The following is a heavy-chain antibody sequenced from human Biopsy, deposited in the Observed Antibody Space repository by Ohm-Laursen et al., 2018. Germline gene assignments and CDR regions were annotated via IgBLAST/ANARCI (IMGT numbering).Heavy chain of an antibody. Sequence: SVKVSCKTSGYTFTSHEINWVRQATGQGLEWMGWMNPDSGNTGYAQNFQGRVTRTRNTSISTAYMELSSLRSEDTAVYFCARADPPLFYYGSGSSNWFDPWGQGTLVTVSS. CDR2: MNPDSGNT. D-gene: IGHD3-10*01. CDR3: ARADPPLFYYGSGSSNWFDP. V-gene: IGHV1-8*01. J-gene: IGHJ5*02. CDR1: GYTFTSHE.